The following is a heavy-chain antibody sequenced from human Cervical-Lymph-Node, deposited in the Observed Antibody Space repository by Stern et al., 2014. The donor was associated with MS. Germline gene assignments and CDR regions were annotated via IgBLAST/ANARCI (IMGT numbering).Heavy chain of an antibody. V-gene: IGHV4-39*01. CDR2: FYYGGTT. CDR3: ARQGAYCSSTSCYDFDY. J-gene: IGHJ4*02. Sequence: QLVESGPGLVKPSETLSLTCTVSGGSISSSSYYGAWIRQPPGQGLEWIGSFYYGGTTYSNPSLKSRVTISVDTSQNQFFQKMPLVTAADTAVYYCARQGAYCSSTSCYDFDYWGQGTLVTVSS. CDR1: GGSISSSSYY. D-gene: IGHD2-2*01.